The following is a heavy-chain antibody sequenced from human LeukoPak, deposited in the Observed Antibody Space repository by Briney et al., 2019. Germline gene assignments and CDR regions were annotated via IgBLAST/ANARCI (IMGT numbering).Heavy chain of an antibody. J-gene: IGHJ4*02. CDR3: AKTQLSIVGATDFDY. V-gene: IGHV3-30*02. D-gene: IGHD1-26*01. CDR1: GFTFSSYG. CDR2: IWYDGSNK. Sequence: GGSLRLSCAASGFTFSSYGMHWVRQAPGKGLEWVAVIWYDGSNKYYADSVTGRLTISRDNSKNTLYLQMNSLRAEDTAVYYCAKTQLSIVGATDFDYWGQGTLVTVSS.